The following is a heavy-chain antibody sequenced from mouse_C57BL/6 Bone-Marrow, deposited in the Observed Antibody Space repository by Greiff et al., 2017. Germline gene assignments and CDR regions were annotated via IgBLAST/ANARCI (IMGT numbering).Heavy chain of an antibody. V-gene: IGHV2-3*01. CDR1: GFSLTSYG. CDR3: ATRSTIISSWFAY. CDR2: IWGDGST. J-gene: IGHJ3*01. Sequence: VQLQESGPGLVAPSQSLSITCTVSGFSLTSYGVSWVRQPPGKGLEWLGVIWGDGSTNDHSALISSLSISKDNSKSQIYLKLNNLQTDDTATYYCATRSTIISSWFAYWGQGTLGTVSA. D-gene: IGHD2-4*01.